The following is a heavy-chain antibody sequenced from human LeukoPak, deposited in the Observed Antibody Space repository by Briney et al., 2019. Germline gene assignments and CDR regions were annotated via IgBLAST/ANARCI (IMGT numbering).Heavy chain of an antibody. D-gene: IGHD3-16*01. J-gene: IGHJ6*03. Sequence: GGSLRLSCAASGFTFSSYWMSWVRQAPGKGLEWVANIKQDGSEKYYVDSVKGRFTISRDNAKNSLYLQMNSLRAEDTAVYYCARLSSYDYVWGSWRYYYYYMDVWGKGTTVTISS. CDR2: IKQDGSEK. V-gene: IGHV3-7*01. CDR1: GFTFSSYW. CDR3: ARLSSYDYVWGSWRYYYYYMDV.